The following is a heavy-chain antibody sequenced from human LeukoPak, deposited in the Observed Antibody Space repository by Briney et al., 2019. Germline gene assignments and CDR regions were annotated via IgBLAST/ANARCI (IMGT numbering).Heavy chain of an antibody. CDR1: GFTFSSYD. J-gene: IGHJ4*02. Sequence: GRSLRLSCAASGFTFSSYDMHWVRQAPGKGLEWVSSISSSSSYIYYADSVKGRFTISRDNAKNSLYLQMNSLRAEDTAVYYCARGWSGSYPRDYWGQGTLVTVSS. V-gene: IGHV3-21*01. CDR3: ARGWSGSYPRDY. D-gene: IGHD1-26*01. CDR2: ISSSSSYI.